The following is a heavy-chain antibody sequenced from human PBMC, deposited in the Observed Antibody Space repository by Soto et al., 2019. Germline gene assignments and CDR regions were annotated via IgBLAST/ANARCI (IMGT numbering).Heavy chain of an antibody. CDR3: ARVGGPLYCSGGSCYRYADYYYMDV. D-gene: IGHD2-15*01. J-gene: IGHJ6*03. Sequence: EVQLVESGGGLVKPGGSLRLSCAASGFTFSSYSMNWVRQAPGKGLEWVSSISSSSSYIYYADSVKGRFTIARDNAKNSLYLQMNSLRAEDTAVYYCARVGGPLYCSGGSCYRYADYYYMDVWGKGTTVTVSS. CDR1: GFTFSSYS. CDR2: ISSSSSYI. V-gene: IGHV3-21*01.